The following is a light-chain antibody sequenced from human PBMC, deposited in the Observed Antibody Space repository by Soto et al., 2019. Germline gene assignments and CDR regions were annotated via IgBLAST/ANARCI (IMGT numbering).Light chain of an antibody. CDR2: TDD. CDR3: ATWDGSLGGWM. Sequence: QSVLTQPPSASGTPGQRVTISCSGSTTNIGTQAVNWYQQIPGKAPKLVIYTDDQRPSGVPDRFSGSKSGTSASLAINGLQSEDEADYYCATWDGSLGGWMFGGGTKLTVL. CDR1: TTNIGTQA. V-gene: IGLV1-44*01. J-gene: IGLJ3*02.